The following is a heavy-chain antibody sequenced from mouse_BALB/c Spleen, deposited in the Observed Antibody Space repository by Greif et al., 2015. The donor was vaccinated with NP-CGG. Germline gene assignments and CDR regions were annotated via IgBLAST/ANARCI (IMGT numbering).Heavy chain of an antibody. V-gene: IGHV1-7*01. CDR3: AIYDGYYFDY. CDR2: INPSTGYT. J-gene: IGHJ2*01. CDR1: GYTFTSYW. Sequence: QVQLQQSGAELAKPGASVKMSCKASGYTFTSYWMYWVKQRPGQGLEWIGYINPSTGYTEYNQKFKDKATLTADKSSSTAYMQLSSLTSEDSAVYYCAIYDGYYFDYWGQGTTLTVSS. D-gene: IGHD2-3*01.